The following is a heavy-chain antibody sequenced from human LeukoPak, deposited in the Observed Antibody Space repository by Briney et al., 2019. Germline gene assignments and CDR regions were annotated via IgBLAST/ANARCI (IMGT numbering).Heavy chain of an antibody. CDR2: IYYSGST. CDR1: GGSISGSSYY. J-gene: IGHJ3*02. Sequence: SETLSLTCTVSGGSISGSSYYWGWIRQPPGKGLEWIGSIYYSGSTYYNPSLKSRVTISVDTSKNQFSLKLSSVTAADTAVYYCARQGIAVARAFDIWGQGTMVTVSS. CDR3: ARQGIAVARAFDI. D-gene: IGHD6-19*01. V-gene: IGHV4-39*01.